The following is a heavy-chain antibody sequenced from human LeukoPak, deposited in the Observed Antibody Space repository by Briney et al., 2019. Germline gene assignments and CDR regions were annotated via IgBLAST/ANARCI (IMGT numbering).Heavy chain of an antibody. V-gene: IGHV3-21*01. Sequence: GGSLRLSCAASGFTFSSYSMNWVRQAPGKGLEWVSSISSSSSYIYYADSVRGRFTISRDNAENSLYLQVNSLRDEDTAVYYCARDPYSGGYGAYYYYYMDVWGKGTTVTVSS. CDR3: ARDPYSGGYGAYYYYYMDV. D-gene: IGHD6-19*01. CDR1: GFTFSSYS. J-gene: IGHJ6*03. CDR2: ISSSSSYI.